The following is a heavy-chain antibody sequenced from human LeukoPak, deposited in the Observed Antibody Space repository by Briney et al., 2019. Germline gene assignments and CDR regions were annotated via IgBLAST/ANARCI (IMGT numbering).Heavy chain of an antibody. Sequence: GGSLRLSCSASGFTFSSSAMTWVRQAPGKGLEWVSAISGGGGRTYYADSVKGRFTISRDNAKNSLYLQMNSLRDEDTAVYYCARDLVVAATGDVDYWGQGTLVTVSS. J-gene: IGHJ4*02. D-gene: IGHD2-15*01. CDR2: ISGGGGRT. V-gene: IGHV3-23*01. CDR1: GFTFSSSA. CDR3: ARDLVVAATGDVDY.